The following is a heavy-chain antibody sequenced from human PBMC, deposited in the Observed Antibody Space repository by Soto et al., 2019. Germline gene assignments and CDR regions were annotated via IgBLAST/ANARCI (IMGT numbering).Heavy chain of an antibody. J-gene: IGHJ4*02. V-gene: IGHV1-69*01. CDR3: ARQRVAGPAFSYFDY. CDR2: IIPIFGTA. Sequence: QVQLVQSGAEVKKPGSSVKVSCKASGGTFSSYAISWVRQAPGQGLEWMGGIIPIFGTANYAQKFQGRVTITADESTSAAYMELSSLRSEDTAVYYCARQRVAGPAFSYFDYWGQGTLVTVSS. D-gene: IGHD6-19*01. CDR1: GGTFSSYA.